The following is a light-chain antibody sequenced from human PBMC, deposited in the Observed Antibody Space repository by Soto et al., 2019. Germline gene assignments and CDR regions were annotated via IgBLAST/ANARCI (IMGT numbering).Light chain of an antibody. CDR2: EGS. CDR1: ISDVGSSGP. J-gene: IGLJ1*01. Sequence: QSPLTQPASVSLSPGQSITISCSGSISDVGSSGPVSWYQHHPGQVPKLIIYEGSRRPSGVSSRFSGSKTGNTASLTITGLQAEDEANYYCCSYVGARTYVFGPGTKVTVL. CDR3: CSYVGARTYV. V-gene: IGLV2-23*01.